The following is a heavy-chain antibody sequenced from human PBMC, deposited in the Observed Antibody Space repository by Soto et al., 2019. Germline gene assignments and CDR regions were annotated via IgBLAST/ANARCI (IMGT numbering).Heavy chain of an antibody. CDR2: ISWNSGSI. CDR1: GFTFDDYA. D-gene: IGHD2-15*01. CDR3: AKDSGLAALSAVDY. Sequence: SLRLSCAASGFTFDDYAMHWVRQAPRKDLEWVSGISWNSGSIGYADSVKGRFTISRDNAKNSLYLQMNSLRAEYTALYYCAKDSGLAALSAVDYWGQGTLVTVSS. V-gene: IGHV3-9*01. J-gene: IGHJ4*02.